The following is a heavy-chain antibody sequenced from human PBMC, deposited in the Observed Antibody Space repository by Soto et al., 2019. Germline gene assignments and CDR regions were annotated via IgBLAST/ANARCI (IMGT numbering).Heavy chain of an antibody. Sequence: GGSLRLSCSASGFTFSSYAMHWVRQAPGKGLEYVSAISSNGGSTHYADSVKGRFTISRDNSKNTLYLQMSSLRAEDTAVYYCVKAVASYCSGGSCYDYWGQGTLVTVSS. CDR2: ISSNGGST. J-gene: IGHJ4*02. CDR1: GFTFSSYA. CDR3: VKAVASYCSGGSCYDY. V-gene: IGHV3-64D*06. D-gene: IGHD2-15*01.